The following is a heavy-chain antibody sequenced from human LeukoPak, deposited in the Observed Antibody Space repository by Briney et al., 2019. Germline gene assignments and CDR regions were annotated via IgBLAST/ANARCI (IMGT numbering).Heavy chain of an antibody. D-gene: IGHD6-13*01. CDR1: GFTFSSYA. V-gene: IGHV3-23*01. J-gene: IGHJ4*02. CDR3: AKDRWSDRKLVPTYTFDY. Sequence: GGSLRLSCAASGFTFSSYAMSWVRQAPGKGLEWVSAISGSGGSTYYADSVKGRFTISRDNSKNTLYLQMNSLRAEDTAVYYCAKDRWSDRKLVPTYTFDYWGQGTLVTVSS. CDR2: ISGSGGST.